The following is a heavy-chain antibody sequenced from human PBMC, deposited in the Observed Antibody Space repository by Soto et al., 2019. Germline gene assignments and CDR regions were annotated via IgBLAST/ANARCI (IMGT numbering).Heavy chain of an antibody. V-gene: IGHV3-23*01. CDR1: GFTFSSYA. J-gene: IGHJ5*02. D-gene: IGHD3-10*01. CDR2: ISGSGGST. CDR3: AKDPAFYYGWGSPWFDP. Sequence: PGGSLRLSCAASGFTFSSYAMSWVRQAPGKGLEWVSAISGSGGSTYYADSVKGRFTISRDNSKNTLYLQMNSLRAEDTAVYYCAKDPAFYYGWGSPWFDPWGKEPLFTVP.